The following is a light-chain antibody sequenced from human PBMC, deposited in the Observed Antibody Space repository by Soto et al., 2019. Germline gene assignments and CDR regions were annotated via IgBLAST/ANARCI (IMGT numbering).Light chain of an antibody. CDR1: SSDVGGYNY. Sequence: QSALTQPASVSGSPGQSITISCTGTSSDVGGYNYVSWYQQHPGKAPKPMIYEVSNRPSGVSNRFSGSKSGNTASLTISGLRAEDEADYYCSSYTSSSTLVFGGGTKLTVL. J-gene: IGLJ2*01. CDR2: EVS. CDR3: SSYTSSSTLV. V-gene: IGLV2-14*01.